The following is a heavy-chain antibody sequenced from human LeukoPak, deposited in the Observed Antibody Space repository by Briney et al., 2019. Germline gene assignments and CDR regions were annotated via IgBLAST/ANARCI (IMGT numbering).Heavy chain of an antibody. CDR1: GYSISSGYY. CDR2: IYHSGST. V-gene: IGHV4-38-2*02. Sequence: SKTLSLTCAVSGYSISSGYYWGWIRQPPGKGLEWIGSIYHSGSTYYNPSLKSRVTISVDTSKNQFSLKLSSVTAADTAVYYCARDLVQGYDILTGPYDYWGQGTLVTVSS. CDR3: ARDLVQGYDILTGPYDY. D-gene: IGHD3-9*01. J-gene: IGHJ4*02.